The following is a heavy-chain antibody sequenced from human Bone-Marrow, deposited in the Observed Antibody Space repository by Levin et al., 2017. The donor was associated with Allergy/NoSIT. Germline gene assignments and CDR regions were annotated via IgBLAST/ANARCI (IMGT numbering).Heavy chain of an antibody. Sequence: SQTLSLTCTVSGGSVSSGNYYWSWIRQPPRKGLEWIGHVSYSGTTNYNPSLKSRVTISADTSKNQFSLKLNSVTAADTAVYFCVGAPNADFFDCWGQGALVPVSS. CDR3: VGAPNADFFDC. CDR2: VSYSGTT. D-gene: IGHD3-16*01. CDR1: GGSVSSGNYY. J-gene: IGHJ4*02. V-gene: IGHV4-61*01.